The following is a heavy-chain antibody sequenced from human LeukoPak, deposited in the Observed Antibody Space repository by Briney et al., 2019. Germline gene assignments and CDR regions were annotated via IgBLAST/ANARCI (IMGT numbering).Heavy chain of an antibody. D-gene: IGHD2-2*01. J-gene: IGHJ6*04. Sequence: GASVKVSCKASGGTFSSYAISWVRQAPGQGLEWMGGIIPIFGTANYAQKFQGRVTITADESTSTAYMELSCLRSEDTAVYYCARGCSSTSCYAFYGMDVWGKGTTVTVSS. CDR2: IIPIFGTA. CDR1: GGTFSSYA. CDR3: ARGCSSTSCYAFYGMDV. V-gene: IGHV1-69*13.